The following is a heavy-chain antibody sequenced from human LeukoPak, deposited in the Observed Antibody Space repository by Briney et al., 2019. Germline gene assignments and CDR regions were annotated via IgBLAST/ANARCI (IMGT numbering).Heavy chain of an antibody. CDR2: ISSSGSST. V-gene: IGHV3-11*05. D-gene: IGHD3-22*01. CDR3: ARDLIHRSGEANY. J-gene: IGHJ4*02. CDR1: GXTFSDFY. Sequence: GGSLSLSCATSGXTFSDFYMSWIRQAPGKGLEWISYISSSGSSTNYADSVEGRFTISRDNAKNSLYLQMNSLRAEDTAVYYCARDLIHRSGEANYWGWGTLVTVSS.